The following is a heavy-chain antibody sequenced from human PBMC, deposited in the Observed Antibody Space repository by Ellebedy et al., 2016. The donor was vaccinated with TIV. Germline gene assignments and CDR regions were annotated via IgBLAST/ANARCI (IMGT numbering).Heavy chain of an antibody. CDR2: LYHSGST. CDR3: ARGPVLYNFDALDT. D-gene: IGHD1-1*01. V-gene: IGHV4-38-2*02. Sequence: SETLSLTCTVSGYSIGSGYYWGWIRQPPGKGLEWVGSLYHSGSTYYNPSLKSRLSISGDTSKNQFSLKLCSVTDADTAVYYCARGPVLYNFDALDTWGLGTMVTVSS. CDR1: GYSIGSGYY. J-gene: IGHJ3*02.